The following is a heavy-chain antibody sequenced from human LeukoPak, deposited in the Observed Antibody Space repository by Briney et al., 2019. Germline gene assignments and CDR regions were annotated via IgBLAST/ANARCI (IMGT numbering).Heavy chain of an antibody. CDR3: AIIDWGSENYFDY. D-gene: IGHD7-27*01. J-gene: IGHJ4*02. Sequence: VAPVKVSRKASGYTFTSYGISWVRQAPGQGLEWVGWISAYNGNTNYAQKLQGRVTMTRDTSISTAYMELSRLRSDDTAVYYCAIIDWGSENYFDYWGQGTLVTVSS. CDR1: GYTFTSYG. CDR2: ISAYNGNT. V-gene: IGHV1-18*04.